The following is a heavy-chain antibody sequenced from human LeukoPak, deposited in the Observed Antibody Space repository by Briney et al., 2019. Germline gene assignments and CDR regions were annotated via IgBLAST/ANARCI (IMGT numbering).Heavy chain of an antibody. D-gene: IGHD1-26*01. CDR3: AAIVGATTYRPY. J-gene: IGHJ4*02. CDR1: AYTFTGYY. Sequence: ASVKVSCKASAYTFTGYYMHWVRQAPGQGLEWMGWINPNSGGTNYAQKFQGRVTMTRDTSISTAYMELSRLRSDDTAVYYCAAIVGATTYRPYWGQGTLVTVSS. CDR2: INPNSGGT. V-gene: IGHV1-2*02.